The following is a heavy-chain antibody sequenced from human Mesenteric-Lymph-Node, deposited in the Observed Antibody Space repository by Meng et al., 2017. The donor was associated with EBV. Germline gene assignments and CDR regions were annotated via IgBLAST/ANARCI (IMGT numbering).Heavy chain of an antibody. Sequence: VLLVQSGSGLKKPGASVKVSWKASVYIFPTYSKNWVRQAPGQGLEWMGWIDPNTGSSRYAQGFTERFVFSSDTSVSTAYLQISRLRAEDTAVYFCARDGGPNSDLVDPWGQGTLVTVSS. V-gene: IGHV7-4-1*02. D-gene: IGHD4-23*01. J-gene: IGHJ5*02. CDR2: IDPNTGSS. CDR3: ARDGGPNSDLVDP. CDR1: VYIFPTYS.